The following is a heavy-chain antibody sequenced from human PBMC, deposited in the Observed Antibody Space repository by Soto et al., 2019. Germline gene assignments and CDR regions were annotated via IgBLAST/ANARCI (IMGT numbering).Heavy chain of an antibody. J-gene: IGHJ4*02. CDR3: ARVDDSSSWSYYFDY. D-gene: IGHD6-13*01. CDR1: GFTFSSYG. V-gene: IGHV3-33*01. Sequence: ESGGGVVQPGRSLRLSCAASGFTFSSYGMHWVRQAPGKGLEWVAVIWYDGSNKYYADSVKGRFTISRDNSKNMLYLQMNSLRAEDTAVYYCARVDDSSSWSYYFDYWGQGTLVTVSS. CDR2: IWYDGSNK.